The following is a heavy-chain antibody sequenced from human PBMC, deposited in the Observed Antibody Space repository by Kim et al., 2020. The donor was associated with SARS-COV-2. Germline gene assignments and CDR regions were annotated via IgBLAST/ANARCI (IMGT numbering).Heavy chain of an antibody. Sequence: DPVKGRFTISRDNAKNSLYLQMNSLRAEDTAVYYCARGNRGIAAAGTVDYWGQGTLVTVSS. V-gene: IGHV3-21*01. D-gene: IGHD6-13*01. J-gene: IGHJ4*02. CDR3: ARGNRGIAAAGTVDY.